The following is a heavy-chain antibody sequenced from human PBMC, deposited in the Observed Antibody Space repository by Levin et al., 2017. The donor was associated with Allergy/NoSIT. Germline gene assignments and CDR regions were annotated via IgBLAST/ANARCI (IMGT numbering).Heavy chain of an antibody. V-gene: IGHV3-9*01. CDR3: AKDSSGYYSLHFDY. CDR1: GFTFDDYA. J-gene: IGHJ4*02. CDR2: ISWNSGSI. D-gene: IGHD3-22*01. Sequence: LSLTCAASGFTFDDYAMHWVRQAPGKGLEWVSGISWNSGSIGYADSVKGRFTISRDNAKNSLYLQMNSLRAEDTALYYCAKDSSGYYSLHFDYWGQGTLVTVSS.